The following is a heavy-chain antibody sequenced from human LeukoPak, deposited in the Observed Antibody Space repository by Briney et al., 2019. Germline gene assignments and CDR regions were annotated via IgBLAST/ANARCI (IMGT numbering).Heavy chain of an antibody. V-gene: IGHV1-18*01. D-gene: IGHD3-10*01. CDR2: ISAYNGNT. CDR3: ARGTMVRGVIIFPLGY. Sequence: ASVKVSCKASGYTFTSYGISWVRQAPGQGLEWMGWISAYNGNTNYAQKLQGRVTMTTDTSTSTAYMELRSLRSEDTAVYYCARGTMVRGVIIFPLGYWGQGTLVTVSS. J-gene: IGHJ4*02. CDR1: GYTFTSYG.